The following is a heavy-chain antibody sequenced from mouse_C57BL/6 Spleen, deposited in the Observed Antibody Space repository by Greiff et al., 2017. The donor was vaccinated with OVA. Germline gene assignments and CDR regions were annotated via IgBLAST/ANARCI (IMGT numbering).Heavy chain of an antibody. CDR2: INPNNGGT. D-gene: IGHD2-5*01. V-gene: IGHV1-22*01. CDR1: GYTFTDYN. CDR3: ARPYYSNYDWFAY. Sequence: EVKLQESGPELVKPGASVKMSCKASGYTFTDYNMHWVKQSHGKSLEWIGYINPNNGGTSYNQKFKGKATLTVNKSSSTAYMELRSLTSEDSAVYYCARPYYSNYDWFAYWGQGTLVTVSA. J-gene: IGHJ3*01.